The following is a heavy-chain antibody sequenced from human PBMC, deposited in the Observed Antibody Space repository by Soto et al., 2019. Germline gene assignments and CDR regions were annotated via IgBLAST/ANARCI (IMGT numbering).Heavy chain of an antibody. Sequence: QVQLVESGGGVVQPGRSLRLSCAASGFTFSSYGMHWVRQAPGKGLEWVAVIWYDGSNKYYADSVKGRFTISRDNSKXTLYLQXXSLRAEDTAVYYCARDGRYCGGDCYSYYYYYGMDVWGQGTTVTVSS. CDR1: GFTFSSYG. CDR2: IWYDGSNK. CDR3: ARDGRYCGGDCYSYYYYYGMDV. D-gene: IGHD2-21*02. J-gene: IGHJ6*02. V-gene: IGHV3-33*01.